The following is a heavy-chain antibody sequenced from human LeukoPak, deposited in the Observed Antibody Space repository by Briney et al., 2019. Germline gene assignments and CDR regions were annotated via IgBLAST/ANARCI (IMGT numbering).Heavy chain of an antibody. Sequence: ASVKVSCTASGYTFTGYYMHWVRQAPGQGLEWMGWINPNSGGTNYAQKFQGRVTMTRDTSISTAYMELSRLRSDDTAVYYCARIVVADSNWFDPWGQGTLVTVSS. CDR1: GYTFTGYY. CDR3: ARIVVADSNWFDP. V-gene: IGHV1-2*02. CDR2: INPNSGGT. J-gene: IGHJ5*02. D-gene: IGHD3-22*01.